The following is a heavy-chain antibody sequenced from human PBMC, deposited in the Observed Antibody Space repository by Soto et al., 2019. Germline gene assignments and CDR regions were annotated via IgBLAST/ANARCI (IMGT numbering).Heavy chain of an antibody. CDR2: IHSSGSP. V-gene: IGHV4-31*03. CDR1: GASISSGDYY. CDR3: ARNIPAANSEVVFDY. J-gene: IGHJ4*02. D-gene: IGHD6-13*01. Sequence: SETLSLTCTVSGASISSGDYYWSWIRQHPGKGLEWIGYIHSSGSPFYNPSLKSRVSISVDTSKKQFSLNLKSVTAADSAVYYCARNIPAANSEVVFDYWGQGTLVTVSS.